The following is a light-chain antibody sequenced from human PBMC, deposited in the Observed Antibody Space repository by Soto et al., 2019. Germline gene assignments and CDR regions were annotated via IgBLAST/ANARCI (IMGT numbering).Light chain of an antibody. CDR3: QQCDTPQYT. Sequence: DIQMTQSPSSLSASVGDRVTITCQASQDISNYLNWYQQKPGKAPKLLIYDASNLETGVPSRFSGSGSGTDFTFIISSLQHEDIATDCCQQCDTPQYTCGQGTKLQI. CDR2: DAS. CDR1: QDISNY. V-gene: IGKV1-33*01. J-gene: IGKJ2*01.